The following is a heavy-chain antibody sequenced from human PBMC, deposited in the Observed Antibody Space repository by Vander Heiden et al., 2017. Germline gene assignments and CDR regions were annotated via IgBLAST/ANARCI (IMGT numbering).Heavy chain of an antibody. V-gene: IGHV3-33*01. CDR1: GFTFSSYG. Sequence: VQPVESGGGVVQPGRSLRPSCAASGFTFSSYGMHWLRPAPGKGLEWVAVIWYDGSNKYYADSVKGRFTISRDNSKNTLYLQMNSLRAEDTAVYYCARAQVGYYYDSSGYAPFDYWGQGTLVTVSS. CDR2: IWYDGSNK. CDR3: ARAQVGYYYDSSGYAPFDY. J-gene: IGHJ4*02. D-gene: IGHD3-22*01.